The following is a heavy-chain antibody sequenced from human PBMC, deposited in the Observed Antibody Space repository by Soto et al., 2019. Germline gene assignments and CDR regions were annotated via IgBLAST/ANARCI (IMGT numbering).Heavy chain of an antibody. CDR1: GFTFSSYA. Sequence: EVQLLESGGGLVQPGGSLRLSCAASGFTFSSYAMSWVRQAPGKGLEWVSAISGSGGSTYYADSVKGRFTISRDNSKNTLYLKMNRLRAEDTAVYYCAKDPIAARLRSFDYWGQGTLVTVSS. D-gene: IGHD6-6*01. CDR2: ISGSGGST. J-gene: IGHJ4*02. CDR3: AKDPIAARLRSFDY. V-gene: IGHV3-23*01.